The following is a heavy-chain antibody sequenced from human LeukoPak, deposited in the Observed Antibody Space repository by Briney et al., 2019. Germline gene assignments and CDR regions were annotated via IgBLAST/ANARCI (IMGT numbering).Heavy chain of an antibody. Sequence: GGSLRLSCAASGFTFSNYWMHWVRQAPGKGLVWVSRIYREGTTTDYADSVRGRFTISRDNAKNTLSLQMNSLRAEDTAVYYCASLEYSSSPRAFDIWGQGTMVTVSS. CDR2: IYREGTTT. V-gene: IGHV3-74*01. J-gene: IGHJ3*02. CDR1: GFTFSNYW. D-gene: IGHD6-13*01. CDR3: ASLEYSSSPRAFDI.